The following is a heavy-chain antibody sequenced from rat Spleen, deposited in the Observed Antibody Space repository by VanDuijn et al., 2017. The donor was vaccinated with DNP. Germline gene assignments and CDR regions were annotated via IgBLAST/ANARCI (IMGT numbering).Heavy chain of an antibody. CDR1: GFTFSDYN. J-gene: IGHJ2*01. V-gene: IGHV5S11*01. CDR2: ISPGGGNI. CDR3: AKAGGYSPWYFDY. D-gene: IGHD1-11*01. Sequence: LVESGGGLVQPGRSLKLSCAASGFTFSDYNMAWVRQAPKKGLEWVATISPGGGNIYYRDSVKGRFTISRDNAKSTLYLQMDSLRSEEKATYYCAKAGGYSPWYFDYWGQGVMVTVSS.